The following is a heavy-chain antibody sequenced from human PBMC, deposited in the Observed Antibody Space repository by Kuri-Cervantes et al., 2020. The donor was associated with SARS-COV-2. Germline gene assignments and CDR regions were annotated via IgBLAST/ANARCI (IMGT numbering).Heavy chain of an antibody. V-gene: IGHV4-59*01. CDR2: FYSSGVI. D-gene: IGHD1-26*01. CDR1: GGSISSYY. J-gene: IGHJ4*02. Sequence: SETLSLTCSVSGGSISSYYWGWIRQPPGKGLEWIGYFYSSGVINYNPSLKSRVTISVDTSKNQLSLILSSVTAEDTAVYYCARDNVLFSGSGFDYWGQGTLVTVSS. CDR3: ARDNVLFSGSGFDY.